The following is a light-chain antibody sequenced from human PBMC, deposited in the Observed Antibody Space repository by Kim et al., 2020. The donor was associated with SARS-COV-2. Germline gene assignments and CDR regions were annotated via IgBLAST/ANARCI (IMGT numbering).Light chain of an antibody. CDR1: HNVGGNY. CDR2: TAS. Sequence: SPGEKATISCRATHNVGGNYIAWFQQKPGQPPRLLIHTASSRATGIADRFRGSGSGTDFTLTITRLEPEDFALYFCQQYASAPLTFGGGTKVDIK. V-gene: IGKV3-20*01. J-gene: IGKJ4*01. CDR3: QQYASAPLT.